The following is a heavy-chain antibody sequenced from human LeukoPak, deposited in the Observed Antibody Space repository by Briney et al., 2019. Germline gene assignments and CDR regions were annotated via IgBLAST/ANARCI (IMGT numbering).Heavy chain of an antibody. CDR3: ARETHYYYYMDV. Sequence: GGSLRLSCAASGFTFSSYAMSWVRQAPGKGLEWVSAISGSGGSTYYADSVKGPFTISRDNSKNTLYLQMNSLRAEDTAVYYCARETHYYYYMDVWGKGTTVTISS. V-gene: IGHV3-23*01. CDR2: ISGSGGST. J-gene: IGHJ6*03. CDR1: GFTFSSYA.